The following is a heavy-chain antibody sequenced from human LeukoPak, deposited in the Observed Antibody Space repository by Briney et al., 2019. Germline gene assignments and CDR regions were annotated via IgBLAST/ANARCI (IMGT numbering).Heavy chain of an antibody. D-gene: IGHD5-24*01. V-gene: IGHV3-23*01. CDR1: GFTFSSYA. CDR2: ISGSGGST. Sequence: PGGSLRLSCAASGFTFSSYALTWVRQAPGKGLEWVSGISGSGGSTYCADSVKGRFTISRDNSKNMLFLQMNSLRAEDTAVYYCAKDRGSRDAWAFDLWGRGTLVTVSS. CDR3: AKDRGSRDAWAFDL. J-gene: IGHJ2*01.